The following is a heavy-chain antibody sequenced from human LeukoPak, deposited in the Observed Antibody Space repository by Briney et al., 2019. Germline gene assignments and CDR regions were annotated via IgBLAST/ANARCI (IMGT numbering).Heavy chain of an antibody. CDR1: GGSISRYY. V-gene: IGHV4-59*01. Sequence: PSETLSLTCTVFGGSISRYYWSWIRQPPGKGLEWIGYIYYSGSTNYNPSLKSRVTISVDTSKNQFSLKLNSVTAADTAVYYCAREGTSGDFDYWGQGTLVTVSS. CDR2: IYYSGST. CDR3: AREGTSGDFDY. J-gene: IGHJ4*02. D-gene: IGHD2-2*01.